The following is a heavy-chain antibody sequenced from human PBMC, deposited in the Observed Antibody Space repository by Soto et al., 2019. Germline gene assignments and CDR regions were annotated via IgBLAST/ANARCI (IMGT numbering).Heavy chain of an antibody. CDR1: GGSISSSNW. Sequence: QVQLQESGPGLVKPSGTLSLTCAVSGGSISSSNWWSWVRQPPGKGLEWIGEIYHSGSTNYNPSRKRRVTLSLDTSKSQFSLKLSSVTAADTAVYYCARDLVGSSTSCYALDAFDIWGQGTMVTVSS. CDR3: ARDLVGSSTSCYALDAFDI. CDR2: IYHSGST. V-gene: IGHV4-4*02. J-gene: IGHJ3*02. D-gene: IGHD2-2*01.